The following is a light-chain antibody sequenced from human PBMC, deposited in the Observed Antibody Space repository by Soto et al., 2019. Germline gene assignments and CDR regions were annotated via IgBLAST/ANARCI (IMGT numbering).Light chain of an antibody. Sequence: QSVLTQPASVSGSLGQSITISCTGTRTDIGGYNYVSWYQQYPGKAPKLVICEVTSRPSGISDRFSGSKSGNTASLTISGLQAEDEADYYCSSYTSSSTRVFGTGTKLTVL. CDR1: RTDIGGYNY. V-gene: IGLV2-14*01. J-gene: IGLJ1*01. CDR2: EVT. CDR3: SSYTSSSTRV.